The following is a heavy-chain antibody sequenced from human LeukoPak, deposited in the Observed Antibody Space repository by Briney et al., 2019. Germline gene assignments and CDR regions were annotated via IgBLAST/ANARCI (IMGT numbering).Heavy chain of an antibody. D-gene: IGHD3-22*01. CDR2: INWNGGST. Sequence: GGSLRLSCAASGFTFDDYGMSWVRQAPGKGLEWVSGINWNGGSTGYADSVKGRFTISRDSAKNSLYLQMNSLRAEDTALYYCARTAYYYDSSGYYYGAFDIWGQGTMVTVSS. CDR3: ARTAYYYDSSGYYYGAFDI. CDR1: GFTFDDYG. V-gene: IGHV3-20*04. J-gene: IGHJ3*02.